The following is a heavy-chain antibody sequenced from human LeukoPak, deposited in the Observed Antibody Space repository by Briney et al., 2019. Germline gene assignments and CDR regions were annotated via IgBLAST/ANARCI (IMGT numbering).Heavy chain of an antibody. V-gene: IGHV1-24*01. CDR1: GYTLTELS. D-gene: IGHD3-10*01. Sequence: ASLKVSCKVSGYTLTELSMHCVRQAPGKGLEWMGGFDPEDGETIYAQKFQGRVTMTEDTSTDTAYMELSSLRSEDTAVYYCALMVRGTTWFDPWGQGTLVTVSP. CDR3: ALMVRGTTWFDP. CDR2: FDPEDGET. J-gene: IGHJ5*02.